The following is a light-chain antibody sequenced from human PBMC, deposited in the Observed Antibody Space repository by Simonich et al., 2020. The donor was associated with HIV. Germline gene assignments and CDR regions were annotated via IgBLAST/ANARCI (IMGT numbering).Light chain of an antibody. CDR3: QQYNNWPIT. CDR1: QSVSSN. J-gene: IGKJ5*01. Sequence: EIVMTQSAATLSVSPAERATLSCRASQSVSSNLAWYQQKPGQAPRLLIFVASTRATGIPARFSGSGSGTEFPLTISIMQSEDFAVYYCQQYNNWPITFGQGTRLEIK. V-gene: IGKV3-15*01. CDR2: VAS.